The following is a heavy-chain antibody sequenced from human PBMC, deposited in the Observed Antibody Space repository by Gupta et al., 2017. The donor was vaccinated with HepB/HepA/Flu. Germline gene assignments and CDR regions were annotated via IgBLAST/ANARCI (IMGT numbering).Heavy chain of an antibody. V-gene: IGHV3-48*02. D-gene: IGHD3-3*01. CDR1: GFTFSSYS. CDR3: ARDLSRDFGVVPDAFDI. J-gene: IGHJ3*02. Sequence: EVQLVESGGGLVQPGGSLRLSCAASGFTFSSYSMNCVRQAPGKGLEWVSYISSSSSTIYYADSVKGRFTISRDNAKNSLYLQMNSLRDEDTAVYYCARDLSRDFGVVPDAFDIWGQGTMVTVSS. CDR2: ISSSSSTI.